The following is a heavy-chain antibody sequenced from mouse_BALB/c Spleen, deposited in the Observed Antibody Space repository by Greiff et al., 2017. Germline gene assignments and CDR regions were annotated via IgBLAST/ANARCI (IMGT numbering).Heavy chain of an antibody. CDR3: ARDYYGSSYGYFDY. D-gene: IGHD1-1*01. J-gene: IGHJ2*01. CDR2: ISSGGSYT. Sequence: EVQVVESGGGLVKPGGSLKLSCAASGFTFSSYAMSWVRQSPEKRLEWVAEISSGGSYTYYPDTVTGRFTTSRDNAKNTLYLEMSSLRSEDTAMYYCARDYYGSSYGYFDYWGQGTTLTVSS. V-gene: IGHV5-9-4*01. CDR1: GFTFSSYA.